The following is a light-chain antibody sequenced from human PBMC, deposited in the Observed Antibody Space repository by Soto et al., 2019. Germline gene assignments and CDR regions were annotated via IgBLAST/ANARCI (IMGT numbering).Light chain of an antibody. Sequence: ENVLTQSPGTLSLSPGERATLSCRASQSVGTYLAWYQQKPGQAPRLLIFDASKRATGIPARFSGSGSGTDFTLTISSLETEDLAVYYCQQYGVSPLTFGPGTKVEIK. CDR1: QSVGTY. CDR3: QQYGVSPLT. V-gene: IGKV3-11*01. CDR2: DAS. J-gene: IGKJ3*01.